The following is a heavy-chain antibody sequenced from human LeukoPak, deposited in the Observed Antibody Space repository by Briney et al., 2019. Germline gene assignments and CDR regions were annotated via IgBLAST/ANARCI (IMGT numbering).Heavy chain of an antibody. CDR3: WGYYDSSGYYPHDAFDI. D-gene: IGHD3-22*01. Sequence: PSETLSLTCTVSGASVSGSAYYWGWIRQPPGKGLEWIGNIYYSGSTYYNESLESRVTISIDTSKNQFSLKLSSVTAADTAVYYCWGYYDSSGYYPHDAFDIWGQGTMVTVSS. J-gene: IGHJ3*02. CDR1: GASVSGSAYY. V-gene: IGHV4-39*01. CDR2: IYYSGST.